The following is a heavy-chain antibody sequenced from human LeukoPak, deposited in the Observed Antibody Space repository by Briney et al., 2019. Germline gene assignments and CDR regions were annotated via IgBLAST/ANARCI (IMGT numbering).Heavy chain of an antibody. J-gene: IGHJ4*02. CDR1: GLTFSSHW. D-gene: IGHD6-19*01. CDR3: ARVRAVAGGFDN. CDR2: ITDDGSST. V-gene: IGHV3-74*01. Sequence: GGSLRLSCAASGLTFSSHWMHWVRQAPGKGLVWVSRITDDGSSTTYADSVKGRFTISRDSAKNSLFLQMNGLTEEDTAVYYCARVRAVAGGFDNWGQGTLVTVSS.